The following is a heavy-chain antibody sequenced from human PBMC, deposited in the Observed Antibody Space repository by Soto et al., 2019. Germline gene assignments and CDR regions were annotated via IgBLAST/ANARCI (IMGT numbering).Heavy chain of an antibody. V-gene: IGHV4-31*03. D-gene: IGHD2-21*01. CDR3: ARVPVAPENWFDP. CDR2: IHHIGST. J-gene: IGHJ5*02. Sequence: QVQLQESGPGLVKPSQTLSLSCTVSGGSISSGGYYWSWIPQHPGKGLEWIGYIHHIGSTYYNPSLKSRVAISVDTSKNQFSLRLRSVTAADTAMYYCARVPVAPENWFDPWGQGTLVTVSA. CDR1: GGSISSGGYY.